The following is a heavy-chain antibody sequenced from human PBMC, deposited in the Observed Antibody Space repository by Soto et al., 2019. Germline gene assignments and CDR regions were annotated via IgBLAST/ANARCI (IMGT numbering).Heavy chain of an antibody. CDR1: GFSLSTSGMC. D-gene: IGHD3-9*01. CDR2: IDWDDDK. V-gene: IGHV2-70*11. J-gene: IGHJ6*02. Sequence: SGPTLVNPTQTLTLTCTFSGFSLSTSGMCVSWIRQPPGKALEWLARIDWDDDKYYSTSLKTRLTISKDTSKNQVVLTMTNMDPVDTATYYCARTPGGYDILTGYYYYYGMDVWRQGTTVTVSS. CDR3: ARTPGGYDILTGYYYYYGMDV.